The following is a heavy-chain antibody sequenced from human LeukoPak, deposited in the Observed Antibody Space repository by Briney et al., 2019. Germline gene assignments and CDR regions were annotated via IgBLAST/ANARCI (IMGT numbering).Heavy chain of an antibody. CDR2: ISYDGSNK. J-gene: IGHJ4*02. CDR1: GFTFSSSA. D-gene: IGHD6-13*01. Sequence: PGLSLTLSCAASGFTFSSSAMHWVRQAPGKGLEWVAIISYDGSNKYCADSVKGRFTIPRDNSRNTLYLQMNSLRAEDTAVYYCARDRSSSWYYFDFDYWGQGTLVTVSS. CDR3: ARDRSSSWYYFDFDY. V-gene: IGHV3-30-3*01.